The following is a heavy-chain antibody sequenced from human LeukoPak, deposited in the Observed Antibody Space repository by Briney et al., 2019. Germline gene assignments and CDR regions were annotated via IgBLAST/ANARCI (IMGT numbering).Heavy chain of an antibody. J-gene: IGHJ3*02. D-gene: IGHD5-18*01. CDR3: ARDLNLVDTAIDDSFGDAFDI. CDR1: GFTFSSYS. CDR2: ISSSSSYI. Sequence: GRSLRLSCAASGFTFSSYSMNWVRQAPGKGLEWVSSISSSSSYIYYADSVKGRFTISRDNAKNSLYLQMNSLRAEDTAVYYCARDLNLVDTAIDDSFGDAFDIWGQGTMVTVSS. V-gene: IGHV3-21*01.